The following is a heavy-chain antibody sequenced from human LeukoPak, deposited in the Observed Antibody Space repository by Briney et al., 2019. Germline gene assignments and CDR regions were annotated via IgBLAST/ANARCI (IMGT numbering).Heavy chain of an antibody. CDR3: TSLSVYDFWSGYYDYMDV. CDR1: GFTFADYA. Sequence: GGSLRLSCTASGFTFADYAMSWFRQAPGKGLEWVGFIRSKAYGGTTEYAASVKGRFTISRDDSQSIAYLQMNSLKTEDTAVYYCTSLSVYDFWSGYYDYMDVWGKGTTVTVSS. CDR2: IRSKAYGGTT. D-gene: IGHD3-3*01. V-gene: IGHV3-49*03. J-gene: IGHJ6*03.